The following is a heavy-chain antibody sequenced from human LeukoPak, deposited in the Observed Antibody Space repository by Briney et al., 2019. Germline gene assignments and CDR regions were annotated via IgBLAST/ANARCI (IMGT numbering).Heavy chain of an antibody. CDR1: GFTFSSYS. V-gene: IGHV3-48*01. J-gene: IGHJ6*03. CDR3: SRDRGGIGYYMDV. D-gene: IGHD3-16*02. Sequence: GGSLRLSCAASGFTFSSYSMNWVRQAPGKGLEWLSYLSSSSSNIYYADSVKGRFTISRDNAKNSLYLQMNSLRSEDTALYYCSRDRGGIGYYMDVWGKGTTVTVSS. CDR2: LSSSSSNI.